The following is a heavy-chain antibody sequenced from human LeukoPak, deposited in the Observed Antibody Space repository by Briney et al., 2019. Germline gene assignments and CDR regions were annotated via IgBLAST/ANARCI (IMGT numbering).Heavy chain of an antibody. D-gene: IGHD6-13*01. CDR1: GFTFSDYY. J-gene: IGHJ4*02. CDR3: ASADERYSSSRSDY. CDR2: ISSSGSTI. Sequence: PGGSLRLSCAASGFTFSDYYMSWIRQAPGKGLEWVSYISSSGSTIYYADSVKGRFTISRDNAKNSLYLQMNSLRAEDTAVYYCASADERYSSSRSDYWGQGTLVTVSS. V-gene: IGHV3-11*01.